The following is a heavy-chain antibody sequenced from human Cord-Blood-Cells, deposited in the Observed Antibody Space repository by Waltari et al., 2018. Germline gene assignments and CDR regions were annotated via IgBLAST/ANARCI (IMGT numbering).Heavy chain of an antibody. V-gene: IGHV1-69*06. Sequence: QVQLVQSGAEVKKPGSSVKVSCKASGGTFSSYAISWVRQAPGQGLEWMGGIIPIFGTGNYAQKFQGRGTITTDKSTSTAYMELSSLRSEDTAVYYCAGNSGYYRPLDYWGQGTLVTVSS. CDR3: AGNSGYYRPLDY. D-gene: IGHD5-12*01. CDR2: IIPIFGTG. CDR1: GGTFSSYA. J-gene: IGHJ4*02.